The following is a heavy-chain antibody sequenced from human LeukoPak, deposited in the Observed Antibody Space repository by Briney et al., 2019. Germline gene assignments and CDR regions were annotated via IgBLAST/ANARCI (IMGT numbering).Heavy chain of an antibody. Sequence: SETLSLTCTVSGGSISGSDYYWGWIRQPPGKGLEWIGSVYYSGSTYHNPSLKSRVTISVDTSKNQFSLKLSSVTAADTAVYYCARDSYFSGSGSYPWFDPWGQGILVTVSS. J-gene: IGHJ5*02. CDR3: ARDSYFSGSGSYPWFDP. CDR1: GGSISGSDYY. V-gene: IGHV4-39*07. CDR2: VYYSGST. D-gene: IGHD3-10*01.